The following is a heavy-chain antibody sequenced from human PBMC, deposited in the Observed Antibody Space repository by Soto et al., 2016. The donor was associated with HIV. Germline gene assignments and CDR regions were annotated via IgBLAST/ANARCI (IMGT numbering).Heavy chain of an antibody. J-gene: IGHJ2*01. CDR3: TRDQVLEGYITYWYFDL. V-gene: IGHV3-49*04. CDR2: IRRKTYGGTT. D-gene: IGHD5-12*01. Sequence: EAQLVESGGGLVQPGRSLRLSCTASGFTFGDYAMNWVRQAPGKGLEWVGFIRRKTYGGTTEYAASVKGRFTISRDDSKSITYLQMNSLKTEDTAVYYCTRDQVLEGYITYWYFDLWGRGTLATVSS. CDR1: GFTFGDYA.